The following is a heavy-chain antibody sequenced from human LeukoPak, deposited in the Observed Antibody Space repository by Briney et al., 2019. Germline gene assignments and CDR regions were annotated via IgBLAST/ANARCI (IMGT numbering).Heavy chain of an antibody. CDR2: INHSGST. CDR3: ARRSHYYGSGSYYNPTYSLVD. D-gene: IGHD3-10*01. CDR1: GGSISSSSYY. Sequence: SETLSLTCTVSGGSISSSSYYWAWIRQPPGKGPEWIGEINHSGSTNYNPSLKSRVTISVDTSKNQFSLKLSSVTAADTAVYYCARRSHYYGSGSYYNPTYSLVDWGQGTLVTVSS. J-gene: IGHJ4*02. V-gene: IGHV4-39*07.